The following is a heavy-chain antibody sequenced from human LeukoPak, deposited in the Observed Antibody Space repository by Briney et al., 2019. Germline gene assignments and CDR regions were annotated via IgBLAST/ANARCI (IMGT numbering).Heavy chain of an antibody. V-gene: IGHV3-21*01. Sequence: PGGSLRLSCAASGFTFSSYSMNWVRQAPGKGLEWVSSISSSSSYIYYADSVKGRFTISRDNAKNSLYLQMNSLRAEDTAVYYCAREVKELYDAFDIWGQGTMVTVSS. D-gene: IGHD1-26*01. CDR2: ISSSSSYI. J-gene: IGHJ3*02. CDR3: AREVKELYDAFDI. CDR1: GFTFSSYS.